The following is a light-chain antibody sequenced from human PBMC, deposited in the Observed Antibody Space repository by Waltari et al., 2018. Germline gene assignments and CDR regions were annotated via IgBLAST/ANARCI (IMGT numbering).Light chain of an antibody. CDR1: TCISKY. J-gene: IGKJ1*01. V-gene: IGKV1-27*01. CDR3: HQYNNWPRT. Sequence: DIKKTQSPSPLSASVGDRVNSTCRASTCISKYLAWYQQKPGKVPKLLIYAASTLQSGVPSRFRGSGSGTEFTLTISSLQSEDFAVYYCHQYNNWPRTFGQGTKVEIK. CDR2: AAS.